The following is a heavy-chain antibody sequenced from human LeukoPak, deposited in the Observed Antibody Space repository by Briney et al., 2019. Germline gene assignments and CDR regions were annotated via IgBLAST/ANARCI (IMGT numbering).Heavy chain of an antibody. CDR3: ARGGGDYSNYVGLNWFDP. Sequence: GASVKVSCKASGYTFTSYGISWVRPAPGQGLEWMGWISAYNGNTNYAQKLQGRVTMTTDISTSTAYMELRSLRSDDTAVYYCARGGGDYSNYVGLNWFDPWGQGTLVTVSS. CDR2: ISAYNGNT. D-gene: IGHD4-4*01. V-gene: IGHV1-18*01. J-gene: IGHJ5*02. CDR1: GYTFTSYG.